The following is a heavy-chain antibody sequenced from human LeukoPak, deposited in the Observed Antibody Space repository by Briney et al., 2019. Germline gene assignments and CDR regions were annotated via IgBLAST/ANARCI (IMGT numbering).Heavy chain of an antibody. CDR3: ARVLERSVSPAFDI. D-gene: IGHD5/OR15-5a*01. CDR2: ISYDGSNK. Sequence: GRSLRLSCAASGFTFSSYGMHWVRQAPGKGLEWVAVISYDGSNKYYADSVKGRFTISRDNSKNSLYLQMNSLRAEDTAVYYCARVLERSVSPAFDIWGQGTMVTVSS. V-gene: IGHV3-30*03. CDR1: GFTFSSYG. J-gene: IGHJ3*02.